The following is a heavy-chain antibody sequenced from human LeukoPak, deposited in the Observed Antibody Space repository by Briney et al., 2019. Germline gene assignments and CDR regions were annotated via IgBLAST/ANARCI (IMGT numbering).Heavy chain of an antibody. D-gene: IGHD6-6*01. V-gene: IGHV3-74*01. Sequence: GGSLRLSCTASGFSFSGHWMHWARQLPGKGLVWVSRISPTGSTTSYADSVKGRFTVSRDNAKNTLYLQVNNLRAEGTAVYYCARGPNSNWSGLDFWGQGTLLTVSS. CDR1: GFSFSGHW. CDR2: ISPTGSTT. J-gene: IGHJ4*02. CDR3: ARGPNSNWSGLDF.